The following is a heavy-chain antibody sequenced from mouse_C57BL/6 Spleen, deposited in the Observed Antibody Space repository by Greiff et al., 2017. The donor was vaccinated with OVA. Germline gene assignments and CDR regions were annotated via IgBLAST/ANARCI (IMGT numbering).Heavy chain of an antibody. J-gene: IGHJ4*01. CDR2: ISYSGST. Sequence: EVMLVESGPGLAKPSQTLSLTCSVTGYSITSDYWNWIRKFPGNKLEYMGYISYSGSTYYNPSLKSRISITRDTSKNQYYLQLNSVTTEDTATYYCARFYDGYYYAMDYWGQGTSVTVSS. CDR1: GYSITSDY. CDR3: ARFYDGYYYAMDY. V-gene: IGHV3-8*01. D-gene: IGHD2-3*01.